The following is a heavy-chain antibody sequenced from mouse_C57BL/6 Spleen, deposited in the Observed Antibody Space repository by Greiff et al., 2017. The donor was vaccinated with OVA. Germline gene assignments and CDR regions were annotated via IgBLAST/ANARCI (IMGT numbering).Heavy chain of an antibody. CDR2: ISSGGSYT. J-gene: IGHJ4*01. CDR1: GFTFSSYG. Sequence: EVHLVESGGDLVKPGGSLKLSCAASGFTFSSYGMSWVRQTPDKRLEWVATISSGGSYTYYPDSVKGRFTISRDNAKNTLYLQMSSLKSEDTAMYYCARHSYYYGSLDYWGQGTSVTVSS. CDR3: ARHSYYYGSLDY. V-gene: IGHV5-6*01. D-gene: IGHD1-1*01.